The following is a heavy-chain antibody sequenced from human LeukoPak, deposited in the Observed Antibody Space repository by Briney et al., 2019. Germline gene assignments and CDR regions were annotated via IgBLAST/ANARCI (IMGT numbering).Heavy chain of an antibody. Sequence: SETLSPTCTVSGGSLSSGSYYWSWIRQPPGKGLEWIGHIYYTGSTNYNPSLKSPVTISVDTSKNKFYRTLSSVTAENTAVYYCARAIPISGDSSGWYGYYFDYWGEGALVTVSS. CDR2: IYYTGST. CDR1: GGSLSSGSYY. V-gene: IGHV4-61*01. D-gene: IGHD6-19*01. J-gene: IGHJ4*02. CDR3: ARAIPISGDSSGWYGYYFDY.